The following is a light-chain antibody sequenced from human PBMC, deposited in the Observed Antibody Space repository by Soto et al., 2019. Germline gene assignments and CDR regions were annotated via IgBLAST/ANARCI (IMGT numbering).Light chain of an antibody. J-gene: IGKJ4*01. CDR3: QRYNNWPLT. CDR1: QGIGST. V-gene: IGKV3-15*01. CDR2: DSS. Sequence: EIVMTQSPAALSVSPGERVTLSCRASQGIGSTLAWYQQKPGQTPRLLIYDSSTRAIGIPIRFSGSRSGTEFTLTINGLQSEDFAVYYCQRYNNWPLTFGGGTMVDIK.